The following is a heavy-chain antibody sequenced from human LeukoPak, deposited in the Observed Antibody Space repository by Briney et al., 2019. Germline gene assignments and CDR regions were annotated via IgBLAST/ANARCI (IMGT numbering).Heavy chain of an antibody. V-gene: IGHV3-23*01. CDR2: MSASGGGA. D-gene: IGHD6-19*01. CDR1: GFTFSSYA. Sequence: GGSLRLSCAASGFTFSSYAMSWVRQAPGKGLEWVSAMSASGGGAYYADSVKGRFTISRDNSKNTLYLQMNSLRAEDTAVYYCAKDSSSGWYYFDYWGQGTLVTVSS. CDR3: AKDSSSGWYYFDY. J-gene: IGHJ4*02.